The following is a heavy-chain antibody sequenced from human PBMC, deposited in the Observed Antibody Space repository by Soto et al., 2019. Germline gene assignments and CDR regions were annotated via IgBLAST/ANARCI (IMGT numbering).Heavy chain of an antibody. D-gene: IGHD2-2*01. CDR2: ISYDGSNE. Sequence: GGSLRLSCVASGFTFSSYGMHWVRQAPGKGLEWVAVISYDGSNEFYADSVRGRFTISRDNSKNTLYLQINSLRAEDTALYYCAKENCSSTSCTAGWFDPWSQGTLVTVSS. CDR3: AKENCSSTSCTAGWFDP. V-gene: IGHV3-30*18. J-gene: IGHJ5*02. CDR1: GFTFSSYG.